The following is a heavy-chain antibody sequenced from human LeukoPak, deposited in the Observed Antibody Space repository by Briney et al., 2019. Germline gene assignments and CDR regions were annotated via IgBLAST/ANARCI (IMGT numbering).Heavy chain of an antibody. V-gene: IGHV3-7*01. Sequence: PGGSLRLSCVASEFTFSDYWMSWVRQAPGMGLEWVANIETDGDQKNYVDSVKGRFTISRDNARNSLYLQMNSLRVEDTAVYYCARDIPSGFYTPDYWGRGTLVTVSS. D-gene: IGHD5-12*01. J-gene: IGHJ4*02. CDR1: EFTFSDYW. CDR3: ARDIPSGFYTPDY. CDR2: IETDGDQK.